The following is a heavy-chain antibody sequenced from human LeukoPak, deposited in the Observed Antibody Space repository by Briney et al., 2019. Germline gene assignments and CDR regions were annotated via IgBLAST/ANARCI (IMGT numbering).Heavy chain of an antibody. CDR1: GFTFSSYA. D-gene: IGHD4-23*01. CDR2: ISGSGGST. Sequence: PGGSLRLSCAASGFTFSSYAMSWVRQAPGKGLEWVSAISGSGGSTYYADSMKGRFTISRDNSKNTLYLQMNSLRAEDTAVYYCAKDPYLDYGGNSEPFDYWGQGTLVTVSS. V-gene: IGHV3-23*01. J-gene: IGHJ4*02. CDR3: AKDPYLDYGGNSEPFDY.